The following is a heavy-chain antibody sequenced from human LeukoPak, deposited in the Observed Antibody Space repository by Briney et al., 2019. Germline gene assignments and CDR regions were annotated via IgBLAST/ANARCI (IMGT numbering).Heavy chain of an antibody. Sequence: GSLRLSCAASGFTFRTHDMHWVRQAPGKGLEWVAVISYDESDKYHVDSVKGRFTISRVNSKNTLYLQMNSLRAEDTAVYYCAKDGDIAAAGYYFDYWGQGTLVTVSS. J-gene: IGHJ4*02. CDR3: AKDGDIAAAGYYFDY. V-gene: IGHV3-30*18. CDR1: GFTFRTHD. D-gene: IGHD6-13*01. CDR2: ISYDESDK.